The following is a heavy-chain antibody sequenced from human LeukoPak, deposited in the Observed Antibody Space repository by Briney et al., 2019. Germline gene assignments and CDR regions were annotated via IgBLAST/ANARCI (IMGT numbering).Heavy chain of an antibody. J-gene: IGHJ6*03. D-gene: IGHD2-8*01. CDR2: IYHSGGT. CDR3: ATNGYYCMDV. CDR1: GGSISSSTNW. Sequence: SGTLSLTCAVSGGSISSSTNWWSWVRQPPGKGLEWIGEIYHSGGTNYNPSLKSRITISVDKSQNQFSLKVNSLTAADTAVYYCATNGYYCMDVWGKGTTVTVSS. V-gene: IGHV4-4*02.